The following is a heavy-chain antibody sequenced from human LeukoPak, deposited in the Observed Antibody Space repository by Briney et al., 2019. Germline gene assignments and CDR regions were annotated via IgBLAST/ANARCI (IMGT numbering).Heavy chain of an antibody. V-gene: IGHV4-34*01. CDR3: ARVSSGPRGSYFDY. Sequence: PSETLSLTCAVYGGSFSGYYWSWIRQPPGKGLDWVEEINHSESTNYNPSLKSRVTISVDSSKNQFSLKLSSVTAADAAVYYCARVSSGPRGSYFDYWGQGTLVNVSS. D-gene: IGHD2-8*02. J-gene: IGHJ4*02. CDR2: INHSEST. CDR1: GGSFSGYY.